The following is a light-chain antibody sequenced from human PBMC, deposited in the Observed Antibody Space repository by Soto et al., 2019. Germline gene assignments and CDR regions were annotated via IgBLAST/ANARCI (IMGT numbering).Light chain of an antibody. CDR1: QSVSIY. CDR2: DAS. J-gene: IGKJ1*01. CDR3: QHRSNWPWT. Sequence: EIVLTQSPATVSLTPGERATLSCRASQSVSIYLAWYQQKPGQAPRLLIYDASNRATGIPARFSGSGSGTDFTLTISSLEPEDFAVYYCQHRSNWPWTFGQGTKVEIK. V-gene: IGKV3-11*01.